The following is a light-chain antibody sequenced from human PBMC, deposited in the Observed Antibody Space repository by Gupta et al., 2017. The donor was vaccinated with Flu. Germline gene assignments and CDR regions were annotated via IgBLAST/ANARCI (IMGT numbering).Light chain of an antibody. V-gene: IGLV1-40*01. CDR1: SSNIGAGYD. CDR3: QSYDSSLTGYV. CDR2: VNT. J-gene: IGLJ1*01. Sequence: SVRPRPPSASGAPGRRVTISCTGLSSNIGAGYDVHWYQQLPGTAPKLLIYVNTNRPSGVPDRFSGSKSGTSASLAITGLQAEDEADYYCQSYDSSLTGYVFGTGTKVTVL.